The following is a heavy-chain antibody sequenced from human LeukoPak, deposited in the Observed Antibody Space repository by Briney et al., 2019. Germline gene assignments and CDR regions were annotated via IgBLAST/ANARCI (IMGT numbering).Heavy chain of an antibody. D-gene: IGHD2-2*01. Sequence: GGSLRLSCAASGFTFSNFWMSWVRQAPGKGLEWVANIKQDGFEKYYVDSVRGRFTISRDNAKNSLSLQMNSLRAEDTAVYYCARDGCTSTTCSTLGGFSSWGQGTLVTVSS. CDR1: GFTFSNFW. CDR2: IKQDGFEK. CDR3: ARDGCTSTTCSTLGGFSS. J-gene: IGHJ5*02. V-gene: IGHV3-7*01.